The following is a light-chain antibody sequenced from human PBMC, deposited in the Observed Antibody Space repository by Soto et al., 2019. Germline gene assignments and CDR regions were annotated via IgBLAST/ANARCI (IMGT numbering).Light chain of an antibody. CDR1: QSVSSN. Sequence: EVVMTQSPATLSVSLGDRATLSGRASQSVSSNLAWYQQKPGQGPRLLIYGASTRATGFPARFSGSGSGTECTLTISSLQSEDFAGYSCQQYNNWPLTFGGGTKVEIK. V-gene: IGKV3-15*01. CDR3: QQYNNWPLT. J-gene: IGKJ4*01. CDR2: GAS.